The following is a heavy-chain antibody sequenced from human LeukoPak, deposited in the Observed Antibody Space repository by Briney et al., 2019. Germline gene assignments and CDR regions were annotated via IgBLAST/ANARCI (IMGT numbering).Heavy chain of an antibody. V-gene: IGHV4-34*01. D-gene: IGHD3-3*01. Sequence: PSETLSLTCAVYGGSFSGYYWSWIRQPPGKGLEWIGEINHSGSTNYNPSLKSRVTISVDTSKNQFSLKLSSVTAADTAVYYCARTVLRFLGWLLREVYFDYWGQGTLVTVSS. CDR3: ARTVLRFLGWLLREVYFDY. CDR1: GGSFSGYY. J-gene: IGHJ4*02. CDR2: INHSGST.